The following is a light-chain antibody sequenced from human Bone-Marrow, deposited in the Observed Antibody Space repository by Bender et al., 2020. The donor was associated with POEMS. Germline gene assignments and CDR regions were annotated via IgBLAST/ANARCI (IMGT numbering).Light chain of an antibody. CDR3: SSYAGVDKFV. CDR1: SGDVGSYNL. CDR2: EVT. V-gene: IGLV2-8*01. Sequence: QSALTQPASVSGSPGHSITISCTGTSGDVGSYNLVSWYQLHPGKAPKLMISEVTKRPSGVPDRFSGSKSGNTASLTVSGLQAEDEADYYCSSYAGVDKFVFGTGTKVTVL. J-gene: IGLJ1*01.